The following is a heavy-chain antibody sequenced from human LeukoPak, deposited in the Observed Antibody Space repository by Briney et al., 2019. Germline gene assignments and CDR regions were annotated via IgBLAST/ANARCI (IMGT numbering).Heavy chain of an antibody. Sequence: ASVKVSCKASGYTFTNYAMNWVRQAPGQGLEWMGWINTNTGNPTYAQGFTGRFVLSLDTSVSTAYLQISSLKAEDTAVYYCARERADYGDYEVDPWGQGTLVTVSS. CDR2: INTNTGNP. CDR1: GYTFTNYA. V-gene: IGHV7-4-1*02. D-gene: IGHD4-17*01. J-gene: IGHJ5*02. CDR3: ARERADYGDYEVDP.